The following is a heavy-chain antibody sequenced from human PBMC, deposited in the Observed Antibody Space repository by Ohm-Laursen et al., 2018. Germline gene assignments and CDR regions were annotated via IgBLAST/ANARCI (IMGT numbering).Heavy chain of an antibody. Sequence: GTLSLTCTVSGGAISNYYWSWIRQPPGKGLEWIGRIHTSGNSDYSPSLKSRVTMSVDTSKNQFSLKLSSVTAADTAVYYCARGVYCSGGSCYLDWFDPWGQGTLVTVSS. J-gene: IGHJ5*02. V-gene: IGHV4-4*07. CDR1: GGAISNYY. D-gene: IGHD2-15*01. CDR2: IHTSGNS. CDR3: ARGVYCSGGSCYLDWFDP.